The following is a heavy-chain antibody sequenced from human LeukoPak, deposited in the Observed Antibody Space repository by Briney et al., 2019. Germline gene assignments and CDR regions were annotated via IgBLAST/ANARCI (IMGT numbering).Heavy chain of an antibody. V-gene: IGHV3-53*04. D-gene: IGHD1-26*01. J-gene: IGHJ4*02. CDR1: GFSVSNTY. CDR2: IYSGDSVFST. CDR3: ARDDRGSFDY. Sequence: GGSLRLSCAASGFSVSNTYMSWVRQAPGKGLEWVSVIYSGDSVFSTYYADSVKGRFTISRHNSKNTLYLQMSSPRAEDTAVYYCARDDRGSFDYWGQGTLVTVSS.